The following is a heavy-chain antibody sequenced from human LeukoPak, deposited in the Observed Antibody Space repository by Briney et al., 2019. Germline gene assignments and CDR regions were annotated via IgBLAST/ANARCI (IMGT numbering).Heavy chain of an antibody. V-gene: IGHV5-51*01. D-gene: IGHD3-10*01. CDR2: IYPGDSDT. CDR3: ARRYYYGSGSYYIDY. Sequence: GESLKISCKTSGYSFTSNWIGWVRQMPGKGLEWMGIIYPGDSDTRYSPSFQGQVTISADKSISTAYLQWSSLKASDTAMYYCARRYYYGSGSYYIDYWGQGTLVTVSS. CDR1: GYSFTSNW. J-gene: IGHJ4*02.